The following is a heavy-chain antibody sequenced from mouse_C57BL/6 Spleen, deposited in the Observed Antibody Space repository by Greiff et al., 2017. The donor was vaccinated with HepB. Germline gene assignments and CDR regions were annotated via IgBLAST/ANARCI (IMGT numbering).Heavy chain of an antibody. Sequence: EVQLVESGGGLVKPGGSLKLSCAASGFTFSSYAMSWVRQTPEKMLEWVATISDGGSYTYYPDNVKGRFTISRDNAKNNLYLQMSHLKSEDTAMYYCARSYGSSYWYFDVWGTGTTVTVSS. CDR2: ISDGGSYT. V-gene: IGHV5-4*01. CDR1: GFTFSSYA. D-gene: IGHD1-1*01. J-gene: IGHJ1*03. CDR3: ARSYGSSYWYFDV.